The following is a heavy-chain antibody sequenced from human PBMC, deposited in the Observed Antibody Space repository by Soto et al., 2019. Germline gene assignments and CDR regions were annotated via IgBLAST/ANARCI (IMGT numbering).Heavy chain of an antibody. CDR1: GFDFSSNS. V-gene: IGHV3-23*01. CDR3: SKWSGFGDA. D-gene: IGHD2-15*01. J-gene: IGHJ5*02. Sequence: EVQLLESGGGLVQPGGSLRLSCVASGFDFSSNSMTWARQAPGKGLEWVGGISRGGDITFYPDSVKGRFTLSRDISKKTLFMHMNSLRGEDTPTYFVSKWSGFGDAWGQGTLVTVS. CDR2: ISRGGDIT.